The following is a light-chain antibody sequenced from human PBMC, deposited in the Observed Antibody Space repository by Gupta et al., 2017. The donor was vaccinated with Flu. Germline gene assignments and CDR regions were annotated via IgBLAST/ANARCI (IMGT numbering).Light chain of an antibody. J-gene: IGKJ1*01. Sequence: STLSASVGDRVTITCRGSQSISRWLAWYKQKPGKAPKLLIYKASSLESGVPSRFSGSGCGTEFTLTISSRQHDDFATYYCQQYNSYSTWTFGQGTKVEIK. CDR3: QQYNSYSTWT. CDR2: KAS. CDR1: QSISRW. V-gene: IGKV1-5*03.